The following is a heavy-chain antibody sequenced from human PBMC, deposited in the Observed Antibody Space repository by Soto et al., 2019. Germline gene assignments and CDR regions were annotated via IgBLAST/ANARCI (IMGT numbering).Heavy chain of an antibody. V-gene: IGHV6-1*01. CDR1: GDSVSSNSAA. J-gene: IGHJ4*01. CDR2: TYYRSKWYN. CDR3: ARDHDLLYGSLYFDY. D-gene: IGHD3-16*01. Sequence: QTLSLTCAISGDSVSSNSAAWNWIRQSPSRGLEWLGRTYYRSKWYNDYAVSVKSRITINPDTSKNKFSLQLNSVTPEDTAVYYCARDHDLLYGSLYFDYGGQEPWSPSPQ.